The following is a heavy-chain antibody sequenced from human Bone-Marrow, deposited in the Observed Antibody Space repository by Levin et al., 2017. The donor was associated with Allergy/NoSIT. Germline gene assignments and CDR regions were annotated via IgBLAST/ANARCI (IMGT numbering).Heavy chain of an antibody. Sequence: GGSLRLSCAASGFTFNTYSMDWVRQAPGKGLEWVSAITSSSTYIYYADSVKGRFTISRDNAKNLLYLQMNCLRAADTAIYYCARDSSGYNSNYYYYGIDVWCQGTTVTVSS. D-gene: IGHD3-22*01. CDR2: ITSSSTYI. CDR3: ARDSSGYNSNYYYYGIDV. CDR1: GFTFNTYS. V-gene: IGHV3-21*04. J-gene: IGHJ6*02.